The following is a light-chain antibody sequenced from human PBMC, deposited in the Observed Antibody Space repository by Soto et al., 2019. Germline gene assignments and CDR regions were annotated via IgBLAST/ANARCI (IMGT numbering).Light chain of an antibody. J-gene: IGKJ1*01. V-gene: IGKV3-20*01. CDR2: GAS. CDR1: QSVSSSY. Sequence: VLTQSPGTLSLSPGERATLSCRASQSVSSSYLAWYQQKSGQAPRLLIYGASSRATGIPDRFSGSRFGTDFTLTFSRLEPEDFAVYYCQQYGSSPWTFGQGTKVDIK. CDR3: QQYGSSPWT.